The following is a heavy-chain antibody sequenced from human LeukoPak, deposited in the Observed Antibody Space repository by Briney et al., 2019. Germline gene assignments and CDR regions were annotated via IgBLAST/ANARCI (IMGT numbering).Heavy chain of an antibody. CDR3: ARDVTVTTFGSSPDAFDI. CDR2: ISAYNGNT. V-gene: IGHV1-18*01. D-gene: IGHD4-17*01. CDR1: GYTFTSYG. J-gene: IGHJ3*02. Sequence: GASVKVSCKASGYTFTSYGISWVRQAPGQGLEWMGWISAYNGNTNYAQKLQGRVTMTTDTSTSTAYMELRSLRSDDTAVYYCARDVTVTTFGSSPDAFDIWGQGTMVTVSS.